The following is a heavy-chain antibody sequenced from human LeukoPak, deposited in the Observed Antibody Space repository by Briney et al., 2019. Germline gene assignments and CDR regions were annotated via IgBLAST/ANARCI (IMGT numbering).Heavy chain of an antibody. CDR3: ARFYYDSSGYQKGVDYFDY. CDR1: GGSISSYY. D-gene: IGHD3-22*01. J-gene: IGHJ4*02. V-gene: IGHV3-66*01. Sequence: ETLSLTCTVSGGSISSYYWSWVRQAPGKGLEWVSVIYSGGSTYYADSVKGRFTISRDNSKNTLYLQMNSLRAEDTAVYYCARFYYDSSGYQKGVDYFDYWGQGTLVTVSS. CDR2: IYSGGST.